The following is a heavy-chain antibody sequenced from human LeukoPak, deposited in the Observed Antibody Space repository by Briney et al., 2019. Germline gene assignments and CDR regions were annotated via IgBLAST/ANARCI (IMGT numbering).Heavy chain of an antibody. J-gene: IGHJ4*02. V-gene: IGHV4-30-4*08. Sequence: PSETLSLTCTVSGGSISSGDYYWSWIRQPPGKGLEWIGYIYYSGRTYYNPSLKSRVTISVDTSKNQFSLKLSSVTAADTAVYYCARKEQLADYFDYWGQGTLVTVSS. CDR3: ARKEQLADYFDY. CDR2: IYYSGRT. CDR1: GGSISSGDYY. D-gene: IGHD6-6*01.